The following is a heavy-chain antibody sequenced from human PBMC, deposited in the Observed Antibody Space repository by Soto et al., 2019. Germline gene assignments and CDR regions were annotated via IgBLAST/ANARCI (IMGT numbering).Heavy chain of an antibody. D-gene: IGHD4-17*01. Sequence: EVQLVESGGGLVQPGGSLRLSCAASGFSVSSNYMSWVRQAPGKGLECVSLIYSGGSTYYEDSVKGRFTISRHNFNNTLYLQMNSLRSDDTAVYYCATRSVTAPRWGQGTLVTVS. V-gene: IGHV3-53*04. CDR1: GFSVSSNY. CDR2: IYSGGST. J-gene: IGHJ4*02. CDR3: ATRSVTAPR.